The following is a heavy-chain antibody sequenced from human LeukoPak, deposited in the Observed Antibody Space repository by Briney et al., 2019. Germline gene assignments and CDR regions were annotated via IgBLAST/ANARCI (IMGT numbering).Heavy chain of an antibody. D-gene: IGHD1-26*01. J-gene: IGHJ3*02. CDR2: ISYDGSNK. CDR3: AREVGATIGLVHAFDI. Sequence: HPGGSLRLSCAASGFTFSSYAMHWVRQAPGKGLEWVAVISYDGSNKYYADSVKGRFTISRDNSKNTLYPQMNSLRAEDTAVYYCAREVGATIGLVHAFDIWGQGTMVTVSS. CDR1: GFTFSSYA. V-gene: IGHV3-30-3*01.